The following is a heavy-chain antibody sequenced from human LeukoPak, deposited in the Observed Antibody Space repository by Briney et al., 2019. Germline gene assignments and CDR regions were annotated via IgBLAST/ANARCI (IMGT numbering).Heavy chain of an antibody. J-gene: IGHJ4*02. CDR1: GYTFTSDD. CDR3: ATTYCYDSSGYSTAPYFDY. Sequence: GASVKVSCKASGYTFTSDDINWVRQATGQGLEWMGWMNPNSGNTGYPHKFQGRVTMTSNTSISTAYIELSSLRSEDTAVYYCATTYCYDSSGYSTAPYFDYWCQGHLVTVSS. CDR2: MNPNSGNT. V-gene: IGHV1-8*01. D-gene: IGHD3-22*01.